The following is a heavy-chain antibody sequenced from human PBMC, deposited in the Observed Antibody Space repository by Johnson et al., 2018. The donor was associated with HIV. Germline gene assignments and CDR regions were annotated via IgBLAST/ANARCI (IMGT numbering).Heavy chain of an antibody. D-gene: IGHD1-26*01. V-gene: IGHV3-30*18. CDR2: ISYDGSNK. CDR1: GFTFSSYG. Sequence: QVQLVESGGGVVQPGRSLRLSCAASGFTFSSYGMHWVRQAPGKGLEWVAVISYDGSNKYYTDSVKGRFTISRDNSKNTLYLQMNRLRADDTAVYYCAKDQEGSAFDVWGQGTLVTVSS. CDR3: AKDQEGSAFDV. J-gene: IGHJ3*01.